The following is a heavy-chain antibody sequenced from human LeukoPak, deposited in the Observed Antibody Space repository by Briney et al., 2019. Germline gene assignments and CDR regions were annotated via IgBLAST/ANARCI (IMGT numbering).Heavy chain of an antibody. D-gene: IGHD5-24*01. CDR2: IYYSGST. CDR1: GGSISSSSYY. Sequence: PSETLSLTCTVSGGSISSSSYYWGWIRQPPGKGLEWIGSIYYSGSTYYNPSLKSRVTISIDRSKNQFSLKLSSVTAADTAIYYCARRREPQYFQHWGQGTLVTVSS. CDR3: ARRREPQYFQH. J-gene: IGHJ1*01. V-gene: IGHV4-39*07.